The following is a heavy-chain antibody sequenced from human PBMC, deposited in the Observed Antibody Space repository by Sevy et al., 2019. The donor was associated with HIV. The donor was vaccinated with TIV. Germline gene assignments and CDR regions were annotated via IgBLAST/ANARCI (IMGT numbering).Heavy chain of an antibody. CDR2: INPSGGST. J-gene: IGHJ2*01. Sequence: ASVKVSCKASGYTFTSYYMHWVRQAPGQGLEWMGIINPSGGSTSYAQKFQGRVTMTRDTSTSTVYMELSSLRSEDTAVYYCARDRNTAMVFGSGWYFDLWGRGTLVTVSS. CDR1: GYTFTSYY. D-gene: IGHD5-18*01. V-gene: IGHV1-46*03. CDR3: ARDRNTAMVFGSGWYFDL.